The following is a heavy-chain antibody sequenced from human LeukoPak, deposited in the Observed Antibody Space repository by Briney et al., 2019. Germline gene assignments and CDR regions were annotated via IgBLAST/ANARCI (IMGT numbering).Heavy chain of an antibody. CDR1: GFTFSSYA. D-gene: IGHD6-13*01. CDR3: AKLPRPNYSSSWYFDY. Sequence: PGGSLRLSCAASGFTFSSYAMSWVRQAPGKGLEWVSAISGSGGSTYYADSVKGRFTISRDNSKNTLYLQMNSLRAEDTAVYYCAKLPRPNYSSSWYFDYWGQGTLVTVSS. CDR2: ISGSGGST. V-gene: IGHV3-23*01. J-gene: IGHJ4*02.